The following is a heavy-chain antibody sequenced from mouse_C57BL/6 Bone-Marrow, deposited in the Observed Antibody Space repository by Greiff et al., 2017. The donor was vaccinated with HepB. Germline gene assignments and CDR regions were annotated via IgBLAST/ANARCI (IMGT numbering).Heavy chain of an antibody. CDR3: ARDHDGYYPLYAMDY. D-gene: IGHD2-3*01. J-gene: IGHJ4*01. Sequence: EVMLVESGGGLVKPGGSLKLSCAASGFTFSSYAMSWVRQTPEKRLEWVATISDGGSYTYYPDNVKGRFTISRDNAKNNLYLQMSHLKSEDTAMYYCARDHDGYYPLYAMDYWGQGTSVTVSS. CDR1: GFTFSSYA. CDR2: ISDGGSYT. V-gene: IGHV5-4*01.